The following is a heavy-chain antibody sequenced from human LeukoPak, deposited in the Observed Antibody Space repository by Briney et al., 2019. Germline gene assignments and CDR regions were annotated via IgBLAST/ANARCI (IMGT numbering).Heavy chain of an antibody. J-gene: IGHJ4*02. V-gene: IGHV1-69*04. D-gene: IGHD3-16*02. CDR2: IIPILGIA. CDR3: HGVMITFGGVIVDY. CDR1: GATFSSYA. Sequence: SVKVSCKASGATFSSYAISWVRQAPGQGLEWMGRIIPILGIANYAQKFQGRVTITADKSTSTAYMELSSLRSEDTAVYYCHGVMITFGGVIVDYWGQGTLVTVSS.